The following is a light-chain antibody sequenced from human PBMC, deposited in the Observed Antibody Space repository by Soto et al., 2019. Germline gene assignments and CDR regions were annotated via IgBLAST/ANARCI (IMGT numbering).Light chain of an antibody. J-gene: IGKJ1*01. CDR3: QQYNTWPRT. V-gene: IGKV3-15*01. CDR1: QSVSSN. CDR2: GAS. Sequence: EIVMTQSPVTLSVSPGERATLCCRASQSVSSNLAWYQQKPGQAPRLLIYGASTRATGIPARFSGSGSGTEFTLTISSLQSEDFAVYYCQQYNTWPRTFGQGTKVEIK.